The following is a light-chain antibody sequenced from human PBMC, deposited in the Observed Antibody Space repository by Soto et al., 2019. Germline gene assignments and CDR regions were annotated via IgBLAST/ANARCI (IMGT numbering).Light chain of an antibody. V-gene: IGKV1-39*01. J-gene: IGKJ4*01. CDR3: QQSYSTPST. CDR2: AAS. Sequence: DLQMTQSPSSLSASVGDRVTITCRASQSISSYLNWYQQKPGKAPKLLIYAASSLQSGVPSRFSAGGSRTDFTLTIGSLQPEDFATYYCQQSYSTPSTFGGGTKVEIK. CDR1: QSISSY.